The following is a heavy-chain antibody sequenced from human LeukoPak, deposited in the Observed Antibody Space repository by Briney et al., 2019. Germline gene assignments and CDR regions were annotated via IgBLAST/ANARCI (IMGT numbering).Heavy chain of an antibody. D-gene: IGHD3-22*01. CDR3: ARGEYDSSGAERWFDP. J-gene: IGHJ5*02. V-gene: IGHV4-34*01. CDR2: INHSGST. CDR1: GGSFSGYY. Sequence: SETLSLTCAVYGGSFSGYYWSWNRQPPGKGLEWIGEINHSGSTNYNPSLKRRVTISLDTSKNQFSLKLSSVTAADTAVYYCARGEYDSSGAERWFDPWGQGTLVTVSS.